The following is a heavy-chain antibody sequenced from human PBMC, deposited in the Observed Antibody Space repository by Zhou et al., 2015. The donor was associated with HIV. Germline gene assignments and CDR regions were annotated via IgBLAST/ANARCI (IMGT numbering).Heavy chain of an antibody. J-gene: IGHJ5*02. V-gene: IGHV1-2*06. CDR3: ARVDDLGWFDI. CDR1: GYTFTGHY. Sequence: QVQLVQSGAEVKKPGASVRVSCQASGYTFTGHYLHWVRQSPGQGLQWMGRINPISGATNRSTAFSRPGSTMTRDTSVNTAYLEMSDLSPGDTAVYYCARVDDLGWFDIWGQGTLVSVSS. D-gene: IGHD3-16*01. CDR2: INPISGAT.